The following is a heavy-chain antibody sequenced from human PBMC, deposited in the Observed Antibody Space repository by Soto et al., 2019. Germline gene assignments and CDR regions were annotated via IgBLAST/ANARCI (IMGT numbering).Heavy chain of an antibody. J-gene: IGHJ6*02. V-gene: IGHV4-59*01. CDR3: ARTTVYYYDSSGYLDGMDV. Sequence: ETLSLTCTVSGGSISSYYCSWIRQPPGKGLEWIGYIYYSGSTNYNPSLKSRVTISVDTSKNQFSLKLSSVTAADTAVYYCARTTVYYYDSSGYLDGMDVWGQGTTVTVSS. CDR1: GGSISSYY. CDR2: IYYSGST. D-gene: IGHD3-22*01.